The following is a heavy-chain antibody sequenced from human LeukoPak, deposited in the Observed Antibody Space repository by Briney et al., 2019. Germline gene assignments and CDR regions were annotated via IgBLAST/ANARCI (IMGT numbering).Heavy chain of an antibody. J-gene: IGHJ4*02. V-gene: IGHV3-23*01. D-gene: IGHD5-12*01. Sequence: LSGGSLRLSCAASGFAFSSYAMSWGRQAPGEGLEWVSGITTGGGSTFYADSVKGRFTISRDNSKSTLYLQMNSLRAEDTAVYYCVKSLATGGNWYFHYWGQRNPFTASS. CDR2: ITTGGGST. CDR3: VKSLATGGNWYFHY. CDR1: GFAFSSYA.